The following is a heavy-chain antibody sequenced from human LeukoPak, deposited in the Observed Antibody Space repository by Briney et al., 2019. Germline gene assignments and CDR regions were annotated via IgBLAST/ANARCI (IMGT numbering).Heavy chain of an antibody. Sequence: RASVKVSCKASGGTFSSYAISWVRQAPGQGLEWMGRIIPIFGITNYAQKFQGRVTITADKSTSTAYMELSSLRSEDTAVYYCARDYSDRYIWFDPWGQGTLVTVSS. V-gene: IGHV1-69*04. CDR3: ARDYSDRYIWFDP. D-gene: IGHD4-11*01. CDR2: IIPIFGIT. CDR1: GGTFSSYA. J-gene: IGHJ5*02.